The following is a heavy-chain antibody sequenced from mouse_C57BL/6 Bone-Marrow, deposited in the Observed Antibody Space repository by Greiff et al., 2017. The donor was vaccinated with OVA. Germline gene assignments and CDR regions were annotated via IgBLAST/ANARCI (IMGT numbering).Heavy chain of an antibody. D-gene: IGHD2-12*01. CDR1: GYTFTSYW. V-gene: IGHV1-61*01. J-gene: IGHJ2*01. Sequence: QVQLQQPGAELVRPGPSVKLSCKASGYTFTSYWMDWVKQRPGQGLEWIGNIYPSDGETHYNQKFKDKATLTVDKSSSTAYMQLSSLTSEDSAVYDCARWGHKAYYIDYWGQGTTLTVSS. CDR2: IYPSDGET. CDR3: ARWGHKAYYIDY.